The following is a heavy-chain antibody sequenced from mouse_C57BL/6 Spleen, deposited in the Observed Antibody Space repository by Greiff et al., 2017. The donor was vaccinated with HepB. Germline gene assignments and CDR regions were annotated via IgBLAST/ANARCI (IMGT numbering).Heavy chain of an antibody. Sequence: VQLQQSGPGLVQPSQSLSITCTVSGFSLTSYGVHWVRQSPGKGLEWLGVIWSGGSTDYNAAFISRLSISKDNSKSQVFFKMNSLQADDTAIYYCARKDPSTVVPLAYWAKGLWSLSLQ. CDR1: GFSLTSYG. CDR3: ARKDPSTVVPLAY. D-gene: IGHD1-1*01. V-gene: IGHV2-2*01. J-gene: IGHJ3*01. CDR2: IWSGGST.